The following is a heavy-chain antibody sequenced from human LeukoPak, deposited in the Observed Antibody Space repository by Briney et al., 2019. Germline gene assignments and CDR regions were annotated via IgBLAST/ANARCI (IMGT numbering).Heavy chain of an antibody. V-gene: IGHV3-30*02. D-gene: IGHD3-10*01. CDR1: GFTFSSYG. CDR2: IRYGSNK. CDR3: AKDSLWFGEDYYMDV. Sequence: GGSLRLSCAASGFTFSSYGIHWVRQAPGKGLEWVAFIRYGSNKYYTDSVKGRFTISRDSSKNTLYLQMNSLRAEDTAVYYCAKDSLWFGEDYYMDVWGKGTTVTISS. J-gene: IGHJ6*03.